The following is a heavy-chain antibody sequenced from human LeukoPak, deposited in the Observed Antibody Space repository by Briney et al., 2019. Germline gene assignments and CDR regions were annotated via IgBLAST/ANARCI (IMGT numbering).Heavy chain of an antibody. V-gene: IGHV1-69*06. CDR1: GGTFISYA. D-gene: IGHD6-19*01. CDR3: ARYYSGWYYFDY. Sequence: ASVKVSCKASGGTFISYAISWVRQAPGQGLEWMGGIIPIFGTANYAQKFQGRVTITADKSTSTAYMELSSLRSEDTAVYYCARYYSGWYYFDYWGQGTLVTVSS. CDR2: IIPIFGTA. J-gene: IGHJ4*02.